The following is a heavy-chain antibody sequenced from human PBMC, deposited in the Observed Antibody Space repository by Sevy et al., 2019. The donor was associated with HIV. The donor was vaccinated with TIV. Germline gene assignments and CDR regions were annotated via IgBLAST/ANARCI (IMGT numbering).Heavy chain of an antibody. Sequence: GGSLRLSCAASGFTFDDYAMHWVRQAPGKGLEWVSGISWKSGSIGYADSVKGRFTISRDNAKNSLYLQMNSLRADDTALYYCAKEVYGGIAAAGTGEFDPRGQGTLVTVSS. D-gene: IGHD6-13*01. CDR1: GFTFDDYA. CDR2: ISWKSGSI. V-gene: IGHV3-9*01. CDR3: AKEVYGGIAAAGTGEFDP. J-gene: IGHJ5*02.